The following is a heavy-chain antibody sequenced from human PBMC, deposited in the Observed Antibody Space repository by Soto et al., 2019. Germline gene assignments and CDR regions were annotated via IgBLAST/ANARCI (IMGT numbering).Heavy chain of an antibody. J-gene: IGHJ4*02. D-gene: IGHD6-13*01. V-gene: IGHV1-8*01. CDR3: AREGIAAAGNGLNY. Sequence: GTSVKVSCKASGYTFTSYDINWVRQATGQGLEWMGWMNPNSGNTGYAQKFQGRVTMTRNTSISTAYMELSSLRSEDTAVYYCAREGIAAAGNGLNYWGQGTLVTVSS. CDR1: GYTFTSYD. CDR2: MNPNSGNT.